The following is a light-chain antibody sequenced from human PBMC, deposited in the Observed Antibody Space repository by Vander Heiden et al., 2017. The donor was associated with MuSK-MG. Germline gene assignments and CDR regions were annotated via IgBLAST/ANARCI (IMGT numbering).Light chain of an antibody. Sequence: SYELTQPPSVSVSPGQTARITCSVDTLSKKSVFWYQQKSGQAPVVVISEDNKRPSGIPERFSGSSSGTTATLTISGAQVQDEADYYCYSTDTSDNHLVFGGGTKLTVL. CDR3: YSTDTSDNHLV. CDR2: EDN. J-gene: IGLJ3*02. CDR1: TLSKKS. V-gene: IGLV3-10*01.